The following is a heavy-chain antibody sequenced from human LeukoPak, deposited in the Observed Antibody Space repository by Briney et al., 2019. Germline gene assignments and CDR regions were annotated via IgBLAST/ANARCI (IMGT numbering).Heavy chain of an antibody. CDR2: IYYSGST. J-gene: IGHJ3*02. V-gene: IGHV4-59*01. Sequence: PSETLSLTCTVSGGSISSYYWSWIRQPPGTGLEWIGYIYYSGSTNYNPSLKSRVTISVDTSKNQFSLKLSSVTAADTAVYYCARLRGSSLDAFDIWGQGTMVTVSS. CDR1: GGSISSYY. D-gene: IGHD6-13*01. CDR3: ARLRGSSLDAFDI.